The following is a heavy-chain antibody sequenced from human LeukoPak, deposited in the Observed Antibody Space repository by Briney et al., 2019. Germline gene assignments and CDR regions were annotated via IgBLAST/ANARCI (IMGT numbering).Heavy chain of an antibody. CDR1: GFTFSSYW. Sequence: GGSLRLSWAASGFTFSSYWMSWVRQAPAKGLEWVANIKQDGSEKYYVDSVKGRFTISRDNAKNSLYLQMNSLRAEDTAVYYCARAGYYLPFDYWGQGTLVTVSS. CDR2: IKQDGSEK. CDR3: ARAGYYLPFDY. V-gene: IGHV3-7*01. J-gene: IGHJ4*02. D-gene: IGHD3-22*01.